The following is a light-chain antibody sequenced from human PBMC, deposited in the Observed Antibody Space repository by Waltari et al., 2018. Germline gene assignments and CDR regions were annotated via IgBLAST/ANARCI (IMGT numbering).Light chain of an antibody. V-gene: IGLV2-8*01. J-gene: IGLJ2*01. CDR3: SSYAGSNTVV. CDR1: ISGGGGYDL. CDR2: EGN. Sequence: QSALTQPPHASGSPGQSVTNYCTGTISGGGGYDLVPWYQQHPGKAPKVMIYEGNKRPSGVPDRFSGSKSGSTASLTVSGLQADDEAAYYCSSYAGSNTVVFGGGTKLTVL.